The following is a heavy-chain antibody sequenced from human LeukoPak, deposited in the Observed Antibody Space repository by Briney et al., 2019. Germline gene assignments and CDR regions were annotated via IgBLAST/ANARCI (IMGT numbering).Heavy chain of an antibody. CDR3: SIDKYDSSGYGSWTVRNWFDP. Sequence: GASVKVSCKASGYTFTGYYMHWVRQAPGQGLEWMGWINPHSGGTNYAQKFQGRVTINMDTSISTAYMDLSRLRSVETAVYYCSIDKYDSSGYGSWTVRNWFDPWGQGTLVTVSS. J-gene: IGHJ5*02. CDR1: GYTFTGYY. CDR2: INPHSGGT. V-gene: IGHV1-2*02. D-gene: IGHD3-22*01.